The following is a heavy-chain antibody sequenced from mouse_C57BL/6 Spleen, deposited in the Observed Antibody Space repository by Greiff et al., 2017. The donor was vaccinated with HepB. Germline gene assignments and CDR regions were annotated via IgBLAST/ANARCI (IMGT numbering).Heavy chain of an antibody. V-gene: IGHV1-5*01. D-gene: IGHD1-1*01. CDR3: TSDYYGSSPPFGY. Sequence: EVQLQQSGTVLARPGASVKMSCKTSGYTFTSYWMHWVKQRPGQGLEWIGAIYPGNSDTSYNQKFKGKAKLTAVTSASTAYMELSSLTNEDSAVYYCTSDYYGSSPPFGYWGQGTTLTVSS. CDR1: GYTFTSYW. J-gene: IGHJ2*01. CDR2: IYPGNSDT.